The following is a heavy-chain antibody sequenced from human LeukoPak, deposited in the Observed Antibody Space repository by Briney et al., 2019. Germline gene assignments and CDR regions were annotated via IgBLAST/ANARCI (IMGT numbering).Heavy chain of an antibody. CDR1: GGSIRSTTYY. Sequence: SETLSLTCSVSGGSIRSTTYYWGWIRQPPGKGLEWIGSIYYSGNTYYSPSLMSRVTISVDTSKNQSSLNLSSVTAADTAVYFCARAPHFFDTSGSRYYSDYWGQGALVTVSS. CDR3: ARAPHFFDTSGSRYYSDY. D-gene: IGHD3-22*01. J-gene: IGHJ4*02. CDR2: IYYSGNT. V-gene: IGHV4-39*07.